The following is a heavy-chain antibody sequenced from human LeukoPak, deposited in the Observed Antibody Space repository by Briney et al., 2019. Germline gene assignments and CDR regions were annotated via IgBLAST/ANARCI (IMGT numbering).Heavy chain of an antibody. CDR2: IKQDGSEK. J-gene: IGHJ4*02. Sequence: PGGSLRLSCAASGFTFSSYWMSWVRQAPGKGLEWVANIKQDGSEKYYVDSVKGRFTISRDNAKNSLYLQMNSLRAEDMALYYCAKDMGADITIFGVVIGAFDYWGQGTLVTVSS. D-gene: IGHD3-3*01. CDR1: GFTFSSYW. CDR3: AKDMGADITIFGVVIGAFDY. V-gene: IGHV3-7*03.